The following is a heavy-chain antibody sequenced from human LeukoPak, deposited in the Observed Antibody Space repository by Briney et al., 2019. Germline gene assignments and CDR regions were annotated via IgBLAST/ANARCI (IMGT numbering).Heavy chain of an antibody. D-gene: IGHD5-12*01. CDR1: GYTFTSYD. CDR2: MNPNSGNT. CDR3: ARGPLYSGYDLN. Sequence: GASVKVSCKASGYTFTSYDINWVRQATGQGLEWMGWMNPNSGNTGYAQKFQGRVTMTRNTSISTAYMELSSLRSEDTAVYYCARGPLYSGYDLNWGQGTLVTVSS. V-gene: IGHV1-8*01. J-gene: IGHJ4*02.